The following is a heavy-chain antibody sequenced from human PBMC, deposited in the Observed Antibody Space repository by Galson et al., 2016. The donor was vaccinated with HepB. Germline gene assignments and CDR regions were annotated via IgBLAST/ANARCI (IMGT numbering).Heavy chain of an antibody. CDR1: GFRLYNYW. CDR3: VRPGYSSGWYKSPAGYFDY. Sequence: QSGAEVKKPGESLKISCMGSGFRLYNYWIGWARQKPGKGLEWMGIIYPGDSDTTYSPAFQGQVTISVDKSISTAYLQWSSLKASDTAVYYCVRPGYSSGWYKSPAGYFDYWGQGTLVTVSS. J-gene: IGHJ4*02. D-gene: IGHD6-19*01. V-gene: IGHV5-51*01. CDR2: IYPGDSDT.